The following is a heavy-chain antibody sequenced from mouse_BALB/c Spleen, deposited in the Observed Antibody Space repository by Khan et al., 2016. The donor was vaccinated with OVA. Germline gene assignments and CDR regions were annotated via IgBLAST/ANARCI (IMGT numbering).Heavy chain of an antibody. D-gene: IGHD3-2*02. CDR3: AREEALYYFDY. J-gene: IGHJ2*01. CDR1: GYIFTSYW. CDR2: IYPGTNNT. Sequence: VQLKESGAELVRPGASVNLSCKTSGYIFTSYWIHWVKQRSGLGLEWIARIYPGTNNTYYNEKLKDKATLTADKSSSTVYMQLSSLKSEDSAVYFCAREEALYYFDYWGQGTTLTVSS. V-gene: IGHV1-76*01.